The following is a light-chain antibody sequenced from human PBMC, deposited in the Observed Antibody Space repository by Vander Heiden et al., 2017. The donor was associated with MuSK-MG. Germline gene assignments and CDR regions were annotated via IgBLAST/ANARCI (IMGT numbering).Light chain of an antibody. CDR3: QQADTFPIT. CDR1: QDISTW. Sequence: DIQMTQSPSSVSASVGDRVTITCRASQDISTWLAWYQQKPGNPPKLLIFSASSLQTGVPSRFSASGSGTDFALTISGLQPEDFATYYCQQADTFPITFGQGTRLEIK. J-gene: IGKJ5*01. CDR2: SAS. V-gene: IGKV1-12*01.